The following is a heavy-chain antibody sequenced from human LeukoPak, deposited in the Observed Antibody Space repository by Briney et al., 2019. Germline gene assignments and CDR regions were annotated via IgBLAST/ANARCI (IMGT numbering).Heavy chain of an antibody. CDR1: GLSFSDSY. Sequence: AGTLTLTCVVSGLSFSDSYMTWIRQSPGMGMESLAYSSGSGHDIYYADSVKGRFTISRDNAKNSLYLQMKSLRPEDTALYYCAKGHSRGYVLDWGQGTLVTVSS. CDR3: AKGHSRGYVLD. D-gene: IGHD5-12*01. J-gene: IGHJ4*02. V-gene: IGHV3-11*04. CDR2: SSGSGHDI.